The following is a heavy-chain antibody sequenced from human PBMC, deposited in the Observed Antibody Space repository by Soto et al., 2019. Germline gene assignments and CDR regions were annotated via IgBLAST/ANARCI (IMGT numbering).Heavy chain of an antibody. D-gene: IGHD3-22*01. CDR2: IYPGDSDT. V-gene: IGHV5-51*01. Sequence: GESLKISCKGSGYSFTSYWIGWVRQMPGKGLEWMGIIYPGDSDTRYSPSFQGQVTISAGKSISTAYLQWSSLKASDTAMYYCARALQYYYDSSGYLFDYWGQGTLVTVSS. CDR3: ARALQYYYDSSGYLFDY. J-gene: IGHJ4*02. CDR1: GYSFTSYW.